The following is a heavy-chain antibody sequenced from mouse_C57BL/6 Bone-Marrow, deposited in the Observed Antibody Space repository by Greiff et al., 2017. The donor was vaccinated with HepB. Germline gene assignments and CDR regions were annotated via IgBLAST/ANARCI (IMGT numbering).Heavy chain of an antibody. Sequence: EVQLQQSGPELVKPGASVKISCKASGYTFTDYYMNWVKQSHGKSLEWIGDINPNNGGTSYNQKFKGKATLTVDKSSSTAYMVLRSLTSEDSAVYYCARLRGKGYWGQGTTLTVSS. V-gene: IGHV1-26*01. J-gene: IGHJ2*01. CDR2: INPNNGGT. CDR3: ARLRGKGY. D-gene: IGHD1-3*01. CDR1: GYTFTDYY.